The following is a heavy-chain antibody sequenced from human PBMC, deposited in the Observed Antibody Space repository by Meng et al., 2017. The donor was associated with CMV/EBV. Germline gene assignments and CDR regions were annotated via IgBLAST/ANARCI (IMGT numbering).Heavy chain of an antibody. V-gene: IGHV1-18*01. Sequence: ASVKVSCKASGYTFTSYGISWVRQAPGQGLEWMGWISAYNGNTNYAQKLQGRVTMTTDTSTSIAYMELRSLRSDDTAVYYCARNAFGNDILSYFDYWGQGTLVTVSS. D-gene: IGHD3-9*01. CDR1: GYTFTSYG. CDR2: ISAYNGNT. J-gene: IGHJ4*02. CDR3: ARNAFGNDILSYFDY.